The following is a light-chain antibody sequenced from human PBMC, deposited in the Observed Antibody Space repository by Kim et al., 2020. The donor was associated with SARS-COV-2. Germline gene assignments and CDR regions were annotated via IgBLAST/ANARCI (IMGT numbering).Light chain of an antibody. CDR1: SSDVGGYNY. J-gene: IGLJ3*02. CDR2: DVS. V-gene: IGLV2-11*01. CDR3: CSYAGSYSWV. Sequence: GQAVTIPCTETSSDVGGYNYCSCYQQHPGKAPKLMIYDVSKRPSGVHDRFSGSKSGNTASLTISGLQAEDEADYYCCSYAGSYSWVFGGGTQLTVL.